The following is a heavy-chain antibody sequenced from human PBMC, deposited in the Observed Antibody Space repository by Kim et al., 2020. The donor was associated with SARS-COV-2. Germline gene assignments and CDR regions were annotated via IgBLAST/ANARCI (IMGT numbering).Heavy chain of an antibody. CDR3: ARHRSHYYGSGSYLWGMNV. V-gene: IGHV4-39*01. CDR2: IYYSGST. Sequence: SETLSLTCTVSGGSISSSSYYWGWIRQPPGMGLEWIGSIYYSGSTYYNPSLKSPVTISVDTSKNQFSLKLSSVTAADTAVYYCARHRSHYYGSGSYLWGMNVWGQGTTVNVSS. CDR1: GGSISSSSYY. J-gene: IGHJ6*02. D-gene: IGHD3-10*01.